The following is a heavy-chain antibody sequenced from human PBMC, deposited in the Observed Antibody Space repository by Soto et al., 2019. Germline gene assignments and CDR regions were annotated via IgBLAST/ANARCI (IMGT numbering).Heavy chain of an antibody. Sequence: ASVKVSCKVSGYTLTELSMHWVRQAPGKGLEWMGGFDPEDGETIYAQKFQGRVTMTEDTSTDTAYMELSSLRSEDTAVYYCATAYGSIAAVAYFDYRGQGTLVTVSS. J-gene: IGHJ4*02. CDR2: FDPEDGET. V-gene: IGHV1-24*01. CDR1: GYTLTELS. CDR3: ATAYGSIAAVAYFDY. D-gene: IGHD6-13*01.